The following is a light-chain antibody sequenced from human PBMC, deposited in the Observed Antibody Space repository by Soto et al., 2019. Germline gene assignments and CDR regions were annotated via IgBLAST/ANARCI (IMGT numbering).Light chain of an antibody. J-gene: IGKJ4*01. V-gene: IGKV1-9*01. Sequence: DIQLTQSPSFLSASVGDRVTITCRASQGSSSYLAWYQQKPGKAPKLLISVASTLQSGVPSRFSGSGSGTEFTLTISSLQPEDFATYYCQQHIGYPLTVGGGTEVEIK. CDR2: VAS. CDR3: QQHIGYPLT. CDR1: QGSSSY.